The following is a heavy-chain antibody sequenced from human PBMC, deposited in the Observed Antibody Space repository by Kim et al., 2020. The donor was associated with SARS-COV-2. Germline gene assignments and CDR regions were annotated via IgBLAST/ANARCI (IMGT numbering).Heavy chain of an antibody. V-gene: IGHV4-34*01. Sequence: SETLSLTCAVYGGSFSGYYWSWIRQPPGKGLEWIGEINHSGRTNYNPSLKSRVTISVDTSKNQFSLKLTSVTAADTAVYYFARSFSNTPGCGRHYFDLWG. CDR2: INHSGRT. CDR3: ARSFSNTPGCGRHYFDL. J-gene: IGHJ3*01. D-gene: IGHD3-16*01. CDR1: GGSFSGYY.